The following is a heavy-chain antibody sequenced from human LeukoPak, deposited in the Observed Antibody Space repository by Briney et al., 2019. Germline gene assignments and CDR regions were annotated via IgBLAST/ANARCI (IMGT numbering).Heavy chain of an antibody. J-gene: IGHJ4*02. CDR1: GFNLTNYA. V-gene: IGHV3-7*01. CDR3: ARDLSGIAGYTYGRGIDY. CDR2: IKKDGSEK. D-gene: IGHD5-18*01. Sequence: GGSLRLSCAASGFNLTNYAMHWVRQAPGKGLEWVANIKKDGSEKYYVDAVKGRFTISRDNAKTSLYLQMNSLRAEDTAVYYCARDLSGIAGYTYGRGIDYWGQGTLVTVSS.